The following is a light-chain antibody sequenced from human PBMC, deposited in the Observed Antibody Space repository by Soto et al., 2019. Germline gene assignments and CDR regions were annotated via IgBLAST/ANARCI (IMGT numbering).Light chain of an antibody. CDR3: SSYTSSSTLYV. Sequence: LTQPASVSVSPGQSITISCTGTSSDVGGYNYVSWYQQHPGKAPKLMIYEVSNRPSGVSNRFSGSKSGNTASLTISGLQAEDEADYHCSSYTSSSTLYVFGTGTKVTVL. V-gene: IGLV2-14*01. CDR2: EVS. J-gene: IGLJ1*01. CDR1: SSDVGGYNY.